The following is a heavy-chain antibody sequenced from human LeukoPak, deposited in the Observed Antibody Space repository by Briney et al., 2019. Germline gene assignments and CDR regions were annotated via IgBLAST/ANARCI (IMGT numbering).Heavy chain of an antibody. D-gene: IGHD3-10*01. V-gene: IGHV3-7*01. CDR3: ARVTMVRGAANDY. J-gene: IGHJ4*02. Sequence: GGSLRLSCAASGFTFSSYWMSWVRQAPGKGLEWVANIKQDGSEKYYVDSVKGRFTISRDNAKNSLYLQMNSLRAEDTVVYYCARVTMVRGAANDYWGQGTLVTVSS. CDR1: GFTFSSYW. CDR2: IKQDGSEK.